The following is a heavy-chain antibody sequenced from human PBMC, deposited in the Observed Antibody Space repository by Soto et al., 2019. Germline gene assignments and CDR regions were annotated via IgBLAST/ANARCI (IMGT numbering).Heavy chain of an antibody. CDR2: ISGGASDK. D-gene: IGHD2-21*01. J-gene: IGHJ4*02. CDR1: GFMFSPYW. CDR3: VREDWHRFDS. Sequence: EVQLVESGGGLVQPGGSLRLSCEASGFMFSPYWMSWVRQDPGKGLEWVATISGGASDKLYVDSVKGRFTISRDDAKNSVYLQLNSLRDEDTAVYYCVREDWHRFDSWGQGTLVTVSS. V-gene: IGHV3-7*01.